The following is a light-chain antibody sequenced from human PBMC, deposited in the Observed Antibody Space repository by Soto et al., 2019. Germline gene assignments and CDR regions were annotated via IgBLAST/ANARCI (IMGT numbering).Light chain of an antibody. CDR3: LQDYTYPWT. V-gene: IGKV1-6*02. Sequence: IQMTQSPSSLSASVRDRVTITCRASQDIGTDLGWYQQKPGKAPNLLIYAASSFRSGVPSRFSGSGSGTHFTLTINSLQAEDSATDFCLQDYTYPWTFGQGTKVEIK. CDR1: QDIGTD. CDR2: AAS. J-gene: IGKJ1*01.